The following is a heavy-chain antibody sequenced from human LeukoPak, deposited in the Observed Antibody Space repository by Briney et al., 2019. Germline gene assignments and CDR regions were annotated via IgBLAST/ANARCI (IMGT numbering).Heavy chain of an antibody. CDR3: ARHRVGCSGDSCYDFDY. V-gene: IGHV4-39*01. J-gene: IGHJ4*02. Sequence: SETLSLTCTVSGGSISSSSYYWGWIRQPPGKGLEWIASIYYSGGTYYNPSLKSRVTISVDTSKNQFSLKLSSVTAADTAVYYCARHRVGCSGDSCYDFDYWGQGTLVTVSS. CDR2: IYYSGGT. D-gene: IGHD2-15*01. CDR1: GGSISSSSYY.